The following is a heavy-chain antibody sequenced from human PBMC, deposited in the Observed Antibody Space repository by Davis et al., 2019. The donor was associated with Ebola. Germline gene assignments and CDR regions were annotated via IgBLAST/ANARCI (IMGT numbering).Heavy chain of an antibody. CDR3: AIGGTTGGFDY. V-gene: IGHV1-24*01. CDR1: GYTLVELS. Sequence: AASVKVSCKVSGYTLVELSMHWVRPTPGKGLEWMGVFDPEHGGAIFAQKFQGRVILTEDTSTGTAYMELSSLRSEDTAVYYCAIGGTTGGFDYWGQGTLVTVSS. D-gene: IGHD1-14*01. CDR2: FDPEHGGA. J-gene: IGHJ4*02.